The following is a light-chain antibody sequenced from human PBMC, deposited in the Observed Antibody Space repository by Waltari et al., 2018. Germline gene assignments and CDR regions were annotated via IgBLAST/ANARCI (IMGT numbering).Light chain of an antibody. Sequence: SSELTQDPAVSVALGQTVRITCQGDSLRSYYASWYQQTPGQAPVLVIYGKNNRPSGIPDRFSGSRSGNTASLTITGAQAEDEADYYCNSRDSSGNHLKVVFGGGTKLTVL. CDR3: NSRDSSGNHLKVV. CDR2: GKN. CDR1: SLRSYY. V-gene: IGLV3-19*01. J-gene: IGLJ2*01.